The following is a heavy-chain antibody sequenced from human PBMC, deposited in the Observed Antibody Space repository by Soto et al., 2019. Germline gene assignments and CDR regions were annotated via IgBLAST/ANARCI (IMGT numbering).Heavy chain of an antibody. CDR3: ARVVNWNLDY. D-gene: IGHD1-20*01. CDR1: GFTFSSYA. CDR2: IWYDGSNK. Sequence: VQLLESGGGLVQPGGSLRLSCAASGFTFSSYAMSWVRQAPGKGLEWVAVIWYDGSNKYYADSVKGRFTISRDNSKNTLYLQMNSLRAEDTAVYFCARVVNWNLDYWGQGALVTVSS. J-gene: IGHJ4*02. V-gene: IGHV3-33*08.